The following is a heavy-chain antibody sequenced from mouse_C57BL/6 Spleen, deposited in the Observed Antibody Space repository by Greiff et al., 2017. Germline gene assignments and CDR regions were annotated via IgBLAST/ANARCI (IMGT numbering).Heavy chain of an antibody. Sequence: QVQLKQPGAELVKPGASVKLSCKASGYTFTSYWMQWVKQRPGQGLEWIGEIDPSDSYTNYNQKFKGKATLTVDTSSSTAYMQLSSLTSEDSAVYYCAFYYGSSYGDYFDYWGQGTTLTVSS. CDR1: GYTFTSYW. J-gene: IGHJ2*01. CDR2: IDPSDSYT. V-gene: IGHV1-50*01. CDR3: AFYYGSSYGDYFDY. D-gene: IGHD1-1*01.